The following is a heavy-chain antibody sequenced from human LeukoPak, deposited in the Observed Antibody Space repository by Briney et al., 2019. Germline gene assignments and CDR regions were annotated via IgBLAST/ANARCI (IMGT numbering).Heavy chain of an antibody. J-gene: IGHJ4*02. CDR2: IYFGGTT. D-gene: IGHD5/OR15-5a*01. V-gene: IGHV3-53*01. Sequence: GGSLRLSRAASGFTVSSNYMTWVRQAPGQGLEWVSVIYFGGTTYYADSVKGRFTISRDNSKNTVYLQMNSLRVEDTAVYYCARGDGVYVYWGQGTLVTVSS. CDR3: ARGDGVYVY. CDR1: GFTVSSNY.